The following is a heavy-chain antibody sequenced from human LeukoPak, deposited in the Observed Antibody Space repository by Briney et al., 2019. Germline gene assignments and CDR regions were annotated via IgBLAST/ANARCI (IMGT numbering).Heavy chain of an antibody. Sequence: ASVKVSCKASGYTFTGYYMHWVRQAPGQGLEWMGRINPNSGSTNYAQKFQGRVTMTRDTSISTAYMELSRLRSDDTAVYCCARDGGAGWSAFDYWGQGTLVTVSS. CDR1: GYTFTGYY. J-gene: IGHJ4*02. D-gene: IGHD6-19*01. CDR3: ARDGGAGWSAFDY. CDR2: INPNSGST. V-gene: IGHV1-2*06.